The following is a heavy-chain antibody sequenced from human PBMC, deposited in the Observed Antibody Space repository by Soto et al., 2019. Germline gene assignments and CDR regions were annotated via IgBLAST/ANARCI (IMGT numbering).Heavy chain of an antibody. V-gene: IGHV1-69*01. CDR3: ASAPNGNDQDLYDYGMDV. CDR2: IIPIFGTA. J-gene: IGHJ6*02. CDR1: GGTFSSYA. Sequence: QVQLVQSGAEVKKPGSSVKVSCKASGGTFSSYAISWVRQAPGQGLEWMGGIIPIFGTANYAQKFQGRVTMTADESTSTADMELSSLRSEDTAVYYCASAPNGNDQDLYDYGMDVGGQGTTVTVSS. D-gene: IGHD1-1*01.